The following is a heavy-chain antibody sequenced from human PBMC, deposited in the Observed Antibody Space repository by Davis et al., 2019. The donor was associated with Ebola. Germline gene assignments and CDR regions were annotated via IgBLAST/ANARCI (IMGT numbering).Heavy chain of an antibody. Sequence: PSETLSLTCTVSGGSISSYYWSWIRQPPGKGLEWIGYIYYSGSTNYNPSLKSRVTISVDTSKNQFSLKLSSVTAADTAVYYCARGYWFGEFGGYYFDYWGQGTLVTVSS. CDR2: IYYSGST. D-gene: IGHD3-10*01. CDR3: ARGYWFGEFGGYYFDY. V-gene: IGHV4-59*01. CDR1: GGSISSYY. J-gene: IGHJ4*02.